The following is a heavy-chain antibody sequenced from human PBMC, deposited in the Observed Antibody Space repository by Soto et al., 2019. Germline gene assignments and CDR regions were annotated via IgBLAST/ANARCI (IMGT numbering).Heavy chain of an antibody. CDR1: GFTFSSYA. Sequence: GGSLRLSCAASGFTFSSYAMHWVRQAPGKGLEWVAVISYDGSNKYYADSVKGRFTISRDNSKNTLYLQMNSLRAEDTAVYYCARVEGSLLMVYGGLDYWGQGTLVTVSS. J-gene: IGHJ4*02. D-gene: IGHD2-8*01. CDR3: ARVEGSLLMVYGGLDY. V-gene: IGHV3-30-3*01. CDR2: ISYDGSNK.